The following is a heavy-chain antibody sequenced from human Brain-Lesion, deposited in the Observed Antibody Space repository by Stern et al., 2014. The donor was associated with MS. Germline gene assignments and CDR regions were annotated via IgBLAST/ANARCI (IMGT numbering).Heavy chain of an antibody. CDR3: ATYYYDSTGYNDF. Sequence: QVQLLESGAEVKKPGASVKVSCKASGYTFTGYYMHWVRQAPGQGLEWMGWINPKSGGTNYAQKVQGWVTMTRDTSINTAYMELSRLRSDDTAVYYCATYYYDSTGYNDFWGQGTLVTVSS. CDR1: GYTFTGYY. J-gene: IGHJ4*02. V-gene: IGHV1-2*04. D-gene: IGHD3-22*01. CDR2: INPKSGGT.